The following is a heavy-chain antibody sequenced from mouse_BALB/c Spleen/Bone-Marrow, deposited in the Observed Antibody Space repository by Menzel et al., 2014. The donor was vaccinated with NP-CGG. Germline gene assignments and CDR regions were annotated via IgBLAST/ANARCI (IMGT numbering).Heavy chain of an antibody. CDR3: ARSGSSSGYFDY. V-gene: IGHV5-17*02. D-gene: IGHD1-1*01. CDR2: ISSGSSTV. J-gene: IGHJ2*01. Sequence: DVMLVESGGGLVQPGGSRKLSCAASGFTFSSFGMHWVRQAPEKGLEWVAYISSGSSTVYYADKVMGRFTISRDNPKNTLFLQMTSLRSEDPAMYYCARSGSSSGYFDYWGQGTTLTVSS. CDR1: GFTFSSFG.